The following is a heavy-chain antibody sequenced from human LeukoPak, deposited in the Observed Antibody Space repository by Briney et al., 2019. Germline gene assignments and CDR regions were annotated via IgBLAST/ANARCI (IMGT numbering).Heavy chain of an antibody. J-gene: IGHJ5*02. CDR3: ARVESSTSCYTCWFDP. CDR2: INPNSGGT. Sequence: ASVKVSCKASGYTFSGYYMHWVRQAPGQGLEWMGWINPNSGGTNYAQKFQGRVTMTRDTSISTAYMELSRLRSDDTAVYYCARVESSTSCYTCWFDPWGQGTLVTVSS. CDR1: GYTFSGYY. D-gene: IGHD2-2*02. V-gene: IGHV1-2*02.